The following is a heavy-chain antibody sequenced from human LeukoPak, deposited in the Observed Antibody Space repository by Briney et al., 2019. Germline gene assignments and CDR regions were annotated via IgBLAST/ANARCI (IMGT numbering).Heavy chain of an antibody. CDR3: ARSPYTSGWYGVGY. D-gene: IGHD6-19*01. CDR2: IKQDGSEK. V-gene: IGHV3-7*01. Sequence: GRTLRLSRAVSGFTSCGYWMSWVRQAPGKGLEWVVNIKQDGSEKYYVDSVKGRFTISRDNAKNSLYLQLNSLRAEDTAVYYCARSPYTSGWYGVGYWGQGTLVTVSS. J-gene: IGHJ4*02. CDR1: GFTSCGYW.